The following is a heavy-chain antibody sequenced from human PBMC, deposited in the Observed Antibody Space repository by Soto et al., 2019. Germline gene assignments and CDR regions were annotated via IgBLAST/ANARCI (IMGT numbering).Heavy chain of an antibody. Sequence: QVQLVQSGAEVQKPGSSVKVSCKASGGTFSSYTISWVRQAPGQGLEWMGRIIPILGIANYAQKFQGRVTITADKSTSTAYMELSSLRSEDTAVYYCARGDSSSPNYYYYYYMDVWGKGTTVTVSS. V-gene: IGHV1-69*02. CDR2: IIPILGIA. J-gene: IGHJ6*03. D-gene: IGHD6-6*01. CDR1: GGTFSSYT. CDR3: ARGDSSSPNYYYYYYMDV.